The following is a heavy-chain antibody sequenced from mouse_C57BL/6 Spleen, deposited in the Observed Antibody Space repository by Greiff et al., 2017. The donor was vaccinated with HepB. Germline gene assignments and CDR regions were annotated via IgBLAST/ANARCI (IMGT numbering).Heavy chain of an antibody. Sequence: EVKLMESEGGLVQPGSSMNLSCTASGFTFSDYYMAWVRQVPEKGLEWVANINYDGSSTYYLDSLKSRFIISRDNAKNILYLQMSSLKSEDTATYYCARGGYDYALYAMDYWGQGTSVTVSS. CDR2: INYDGSST. J-gene: IGHJ4*01. CDR1: GFTFSDYY. V-gene: IGHV5-16*01. CDR3: ARGGYDYALYAMDY. D-gene: IGHD2-4*01.